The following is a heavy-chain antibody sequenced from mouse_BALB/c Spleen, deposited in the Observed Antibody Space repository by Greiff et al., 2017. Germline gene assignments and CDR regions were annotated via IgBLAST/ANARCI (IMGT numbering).Heavy chain of an antibody. D-gene: IGHD1-2*01. J-gene: IGHJ4*01. CDR1: GYTFTDYY. CDR3: ARDESFATATYYYAMDY. Sequence: QVQLKESGAELARPGASVKLSCKASGYTFTDYYINWVKQRTGQGLEWIGEIYPGSGNTYYNEKFKGKATLTADKSSSTAYMQLSSLTSEDSAVYFCARDESFATATYYYAMDYWGQGTSVTVSS. V-gene: IGHV1-77*01. CDR2: IYPGSGNT.